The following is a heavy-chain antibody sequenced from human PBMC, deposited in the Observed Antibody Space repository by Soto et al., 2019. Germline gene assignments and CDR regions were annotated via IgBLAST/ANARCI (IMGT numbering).Heavy chain of an antibody. CDR3: VKDYYGSNLYYFDH. J-gene: IGHJ4*02. D-gene: IGHD3-22*01. CDR1: GFSFLDFA. CDR2: VSGSGVST. V-gene: IGHV3-23*01. Sequence: EVHLLESGGGLVQPGGSLRLSCAASGFSFLDFAMGWVRQAPGKGLEWVSTVSGSGVSTYYSESVKGRFTISRDNSRDTLYIEMNSPRAEDTGVYFCVKDYYGSNLYYFDHWGQGILVIVSS.